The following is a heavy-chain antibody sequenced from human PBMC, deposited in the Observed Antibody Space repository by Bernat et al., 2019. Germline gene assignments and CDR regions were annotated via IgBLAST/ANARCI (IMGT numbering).Heavy chain of an antibody. CDR1: GFTFSSYW. Sequence: EVQLVESGGGLVQPGGSLRLSCAASGFTFSSYWMHWVRQAPGKGLVWVSRINSDGSSTSYADSVKGRFTISRDNSKNTLYLQMNSLRAEDTAVYYCARAYYYDTKYYFDYWGQGTLVTVSS. J-gene: IGHJ4*02. V-gene: IGHV3-74*01. CDR3: ARAYYYDTKYYFDY. D-gene: IGHD3-22*01. CDR2: INSDGSST.